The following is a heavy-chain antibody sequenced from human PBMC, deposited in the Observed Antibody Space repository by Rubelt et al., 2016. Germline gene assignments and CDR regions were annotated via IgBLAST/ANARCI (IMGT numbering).Heavy chain of an antibody. J-gene: IGHJ4*02. D-gene: IGHD2-8*01. V-gene: IGHV3-74*02. Sequence: VQLVGSRGGVVQPGTSLRLSCAASGFTFSSYWMFWVRQVPGKGLMWVSRINGDGTITTYADSVKGRFTISRDNAKNSLYLQMNSLRAEDTAVYYCARASGYCTNGICYIDYWGQGTLVTVSS. CDR3: ARASGYCTNGICYIDY. CDR1: GFTFSSYW. CDR2: INGDGTIT.